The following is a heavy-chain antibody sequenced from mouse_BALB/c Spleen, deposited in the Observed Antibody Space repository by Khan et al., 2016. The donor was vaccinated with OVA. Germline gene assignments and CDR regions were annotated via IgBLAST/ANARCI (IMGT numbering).Heavy chain of an antibody. Sequence: QVQLKESGPGLVAPSQSLSITCTVSGFSLTSYGVHWVRQPPGKGLEWLGVIWAGGSTNYNSALMSRLSISKDNSKSQVFFKMNSLQTDETARYYCARLEDRWGQGTTLTVSS. CDR3: ARLEDR. V-gene: IGHV2-9*02. CDR1: GFSLTSYG. J-gene: IGHJ2*01. CDR2: IWAGGST.